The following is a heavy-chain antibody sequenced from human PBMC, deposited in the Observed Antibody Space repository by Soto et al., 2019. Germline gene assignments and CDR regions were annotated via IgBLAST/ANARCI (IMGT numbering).Heavy chain of an antibody. CDR1: DGSVSSPTYY. CDR3: ARVLTGSRAFDF. J-gene: IGHJ4*02. Sequence: SEPLSLTCTVSDGSVSSPTYYWGWVRQPPGKGLQWIGNVYYSGSTFYNPSLKSRVTVSIDTSKNQFSLSLGALTASDTAVYYCARVLTGSRAFDFWGQRALVTVSS. V-gene: IGHV4-39*01. CDR2: VYYSGST. D-gene: IGHD1-20*01.